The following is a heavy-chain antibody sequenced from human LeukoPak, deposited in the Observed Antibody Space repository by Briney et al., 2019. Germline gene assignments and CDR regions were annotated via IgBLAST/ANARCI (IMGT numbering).Heavy chain of an antibody. J-gene: IGHJ4*02. CDR3: ATRRAGSYFDY. CDR2: ISGSGGST. CDR1: GFTFSSYG. Sequence: GGSLRLSCAASGFTFSSYGMSWVRQAPGKGLEWVSAISGSGGSTYYADSVKGRFTISRGNSKNTLYLQMNSLRAEDTAVYYCATRRAGSYFDYWGQGTLVTVSS. V-gene: IGHV3-23*01. D-gene: IGHD2-15*01.